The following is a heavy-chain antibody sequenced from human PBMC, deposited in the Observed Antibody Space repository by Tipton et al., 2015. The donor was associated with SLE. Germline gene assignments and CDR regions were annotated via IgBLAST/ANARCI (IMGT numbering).Heavy chain of an antibody. CDR1: RDSIRSPSHY. CDR2: IHYSGST. Sequence: TLSLTCSVSRDSIRSPSHYWGMIRQPPGKRLEWIGNIHYSGSTYDNPSLKSRVSMSVDTAKNLFSLNLTSVTAADTALYYCVRQFRSSGYSLYYFDYWGQGSPVTVSS. CDR3: VRQFRSSGYSLYYFDY. V-gene: IGHV4-39*01. J-gene: IGHJ4*02. D-gene: IGHD3-22*01.